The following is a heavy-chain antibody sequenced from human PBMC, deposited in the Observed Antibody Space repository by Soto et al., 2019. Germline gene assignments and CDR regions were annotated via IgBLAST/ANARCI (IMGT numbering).Heavy chain of an antibody. D-gene: IGHD2-2*01. CDR2: IKQDESEK. V-gene: IGHV3-7*01. CDR3: ARSRREAGL. J-gene: IGHJ4*02. CDR1: GFTFSSYW. Sequence: EVQLVESGGGLVQPGGSLRLSCAASGFTFSSYWMSWVRQAPGKGLEWVANIKQDESEKNYVDSVKGRFTISRDNAKNSLFLKMNSLRAEDTGVYYCARSRREAGLWGQGTLVHVSS.